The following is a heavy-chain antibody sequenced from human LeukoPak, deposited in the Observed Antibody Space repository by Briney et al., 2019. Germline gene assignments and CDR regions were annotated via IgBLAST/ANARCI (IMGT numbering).Heavy chain of an antibody. J-gene: IGHJ5*02. CDR2: IYDSGSI. D-gene: IGHD3-10*01. V-gene: IGHV4-39*01. Sequence: SETLSLTCTVSGGSISSSSYYWGWIRQPPGKGLEWIGSIYDSGSIYYNPSLKSRLTISVDTSKNQFSLKLSSVTAADTAVYYCASAALASHRYYYGSGSYYNFGRKDWFDPWGQGTLVTVSS. CDR1: GGSISSSSYY. CDR3: ASAALASHRYYYGSGSYYNFGRKDWFDP.